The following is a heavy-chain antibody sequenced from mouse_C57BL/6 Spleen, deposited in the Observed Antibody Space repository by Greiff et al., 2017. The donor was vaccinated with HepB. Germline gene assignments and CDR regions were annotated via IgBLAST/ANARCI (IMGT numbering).Heavy chain of an antibody. V-gene: IGHV5-6*01. D-gene: IGHD2-2*01. CDR1: GFTFSSYG. CDR3: ASPYGYDWFAY. Sequence: EVQRVESGGDLVKPGGSLKLSCAASGFTFSSYGMSWVRQTPDKRLEWVATISSGGSYTYYPDSVKGRFTISRDNAKNTLYLQMSSLKSEDTAMYYCASPYGYDWFAYWGQGTLVTVSA. J-gene: IGHJ3*01. CDR2: ISSGGSYT.